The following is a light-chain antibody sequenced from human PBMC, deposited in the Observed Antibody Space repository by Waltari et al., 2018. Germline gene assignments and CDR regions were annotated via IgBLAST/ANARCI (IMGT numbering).Light chain of an antibody. V-gene: IGLV1-47*01. CDR1: SSNIGSNY. Sequence: QSVLTQPPSASGTPGQRVIISCSGSSSNIGSNYVFWYQQFPGAAPNLLIYRTNQRPSGGPYRFSGSKSDTSASLAISGLLSEDEADYYCATWDDSSYVFGTGTKVTVL. J-gene: IGLJ1*01. CDR2: RTN. CDR3: ATWDDSSYV.